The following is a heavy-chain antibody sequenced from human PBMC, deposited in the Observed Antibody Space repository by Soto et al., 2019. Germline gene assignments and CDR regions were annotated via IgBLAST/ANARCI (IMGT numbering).Heavy chain of an antibody. V-gene: IGHV1-24*01. CDR2: FDPEDGET. Sequence: GASVKVSCKVSGYTLTELSMHWVRQAPGKGLEWMGGFDPEDGETIYAQKFQGRVTMTEDTSTDTAYMELSSLRSEDTAVYYCATGPRYSGYATVDYWGQGTLVTVS. CDR1: GYTLTELS. CDR3: ATGPRYSGYATVDY. D-gene: IGHD5-12*01. J-gene: IGHJ4*02.